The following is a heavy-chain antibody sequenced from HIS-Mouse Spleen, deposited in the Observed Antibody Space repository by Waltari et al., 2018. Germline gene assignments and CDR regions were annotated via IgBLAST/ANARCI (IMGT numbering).Heavy chain of an antibody. CDR3: ARVYCGGFDY. Sequence: QVQLQESGPGLVKPSETLSLTCTVPGGSIRSYYWSWIRQPPGKGLEWIGYIYYSGSTNYNPSLKSRVTISVDTSKNQFSLKLSSVTAADTAVYYCARVYCGGFDYWGQGTLVTVSS. CDR2: IYYSGST. V-gene: IGHV4-59*01. CDR1: GGSIRSYY. D-gene: IGHD2-21*01. J-gene: IGHJ4*02.